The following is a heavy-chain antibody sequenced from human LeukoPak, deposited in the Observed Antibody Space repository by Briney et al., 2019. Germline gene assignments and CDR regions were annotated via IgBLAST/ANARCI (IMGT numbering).Heavy chain of an antibody. V-gene: IGHV4-39*01. CDR1: GGSISASSYY. CDR2: IYYSGTT. D-gene: IGHD2-15*01. Sequence: SETLSLTCTVSGGSISASSYYWGWIRQPPGKGLEWIATIYYSGTTYYNPSLKSRVTISVDTSKNQFSLNLSSVTAADTAVYYCARRGSGSRGDFDYWGQGTLVTVSS. J-gene: IGHJ4*02. CDR3: ARRGSGSRGDFDY.